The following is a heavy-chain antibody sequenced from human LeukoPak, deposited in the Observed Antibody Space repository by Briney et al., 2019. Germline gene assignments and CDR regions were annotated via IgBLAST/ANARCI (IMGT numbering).Heavy chain of an antibody. V-gene: IGHV3-66*04. CDR2: IYSAGTT. Sequence: PGGSRRLSCAASGFTVSSNYISWVRQTPGKGLEWVSVIYSAGTTYYADSVKGRFTISRDNSKNTLYLQMNSLRVEDTAVYYCASQSTPVLPFDIWGQGTMVTVSS. CDR3: ASQSTPVLPFDI. J-gene: IGHJ3*02. CDR1: GFTVSSNY.